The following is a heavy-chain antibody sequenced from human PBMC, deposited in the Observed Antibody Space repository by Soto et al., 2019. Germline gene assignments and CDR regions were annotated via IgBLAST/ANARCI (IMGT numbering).Heavy chain of an antibody. V-gene: IGHV3-30-3*01. CDR3: ARGASDSWGAYPAIHFFDY. D-gene: IGHD3-3*01. J-gene: IGHJ4*01. Sequence: QVLLVESGGGVVQPGRSLRLSCAASEFTFSTYPMHWVRQAPGKGLEWVAVISYDETNKYYADSVKGRFTISRDNSKNTLYLQMNNLRADDTAMYYCARGASDSWGAYPAIHFFDYWGHGTLVTVSS. CDR1: EFTFSTYP. CDR2: ISYDETNK.